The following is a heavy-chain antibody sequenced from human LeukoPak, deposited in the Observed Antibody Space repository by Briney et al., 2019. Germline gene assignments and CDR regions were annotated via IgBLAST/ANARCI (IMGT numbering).Heavy chain of an antibody. Sequence: SQTLSLTCAISGDSVSSNSAAWNWIRQSPSRGLEWLGRTYYRSKWYNDYAVSVKSRITINPDTSKNQFSLQLNSVTPEDTAVYYCARGTGMGYCSSTSCPQPYSSWGQGTLVTVSS. J-gene: IGHJ4*02. D-gene: IGHD2-2*01. CDR3: ARGTGMGYCSSTSCPQPYSS. CDR1: GDSVSSNSAA. CDR2: TYYRSKWYN. V-gene: IGHV6-1*01.